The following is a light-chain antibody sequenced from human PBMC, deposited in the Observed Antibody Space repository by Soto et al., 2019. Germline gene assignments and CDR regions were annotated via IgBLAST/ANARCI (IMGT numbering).Light chain of an antibody. CDR2: EVD. J-gene: IGLJ1*01. CDR1: SXDVGLYDY. V-gene: IGLV2-14*01. Sequence: SVLTQPASVSGSPGQSSTISCTGTSXDVGLYDYVSWYQQHPGKAPQLMIYEVDNRASGVSDRFSGSKSGNTASLTISGLQAEDEADYYCSSYTSSNTLVFGTGTKVTVL. CDR3: SSYTSSNTLV.